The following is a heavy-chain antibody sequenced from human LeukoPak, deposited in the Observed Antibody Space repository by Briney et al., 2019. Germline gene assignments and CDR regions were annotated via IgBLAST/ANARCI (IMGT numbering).Heavy chain of an antibody. D-gene: IGHD5-18*01. CDR1: GGSISSGGYS. CDR3: ARGRGTALANYYFDY. J-gene: IGHJ4*02. CDR2: IYHSGST. V-gene: IGHV4-30-2*01. Sequence: SETLSLTCAVSGGSISSGGYSWNWIRQPPGKGLEWIGYIYHSGSTYYNPSLKSRVTISVDRSKDKFSLNLSSVTAADTAVYYCARGRGTALANYYFDYWGQGTLVTVSS.